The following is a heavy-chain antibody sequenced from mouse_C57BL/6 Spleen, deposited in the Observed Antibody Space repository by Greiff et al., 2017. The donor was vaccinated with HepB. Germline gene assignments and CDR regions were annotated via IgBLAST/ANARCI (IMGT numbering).Heavy chain of an antibody. D-gene: IGHD2-5*01. CDR2: ISSGGDYI. Sequence: EVQGVESGEGLVKPGGSLKLSCAASGFTFSSYAMSWVRQTPEKRLEWVAYISSGGDYIYYADTVKGRFTISRDNARNTLYLQMSSLKSEDTAMYYCTRDGGSNYEAWFAYWGQGTLVTVSA. V-gene: IGHV5-9-1*02. CDR1: GFTFSSYA. J-gene: IGHJ3*01. CDR3: TRDGGSNYEAWFAY.